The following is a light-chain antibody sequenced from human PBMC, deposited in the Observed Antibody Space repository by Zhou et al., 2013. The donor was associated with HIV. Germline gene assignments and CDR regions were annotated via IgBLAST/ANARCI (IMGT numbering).Light chain of an antibody. CDR3: QQYNNWPPT. V-gene: IGKV1-27*01. Sequence: DIQMTQSPSSLSASVGDRVTITCRASQGIRNYLAWYQQKPGKVPKLLIYAASILQSGVPSRFSGGGSGTDFTLTISSLQSEDFAVYYCQQYNNWPPTFGPGTKVDIK. J-gene: IGKJ3*01. CDR2: AAS. CDR1: QGIRNY.